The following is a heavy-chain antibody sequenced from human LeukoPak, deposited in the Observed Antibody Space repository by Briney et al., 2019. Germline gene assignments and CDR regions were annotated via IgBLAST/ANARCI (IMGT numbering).Heavy chain of an antibody. Sequence: SETLSLTCTVSGGSISSYYWSWIRQPPGKGLEWIGYIYYSGSTNYNPSLKSRVTISVDTSKNQFSLKLSSVTAADTAVYYCAGWRGSYTAFDIWGQGTMVTVSS. CDR2: IYYSGST. D-gene: IGHD1-26*01. CDR1: GGSISSYY. J-gene: IGHJ3*02. V-gene: IGHV4-59*08. CDR3: AGWRGSYTAFDI.